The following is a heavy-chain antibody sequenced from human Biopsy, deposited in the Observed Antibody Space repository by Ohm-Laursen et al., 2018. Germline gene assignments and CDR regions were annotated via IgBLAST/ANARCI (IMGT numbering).Heavy chain of an antibody. Sequence: GSLRLSCAASGFTFSGFSMNWVRQAPGKGLEWVSSISASGNHIYYTDSVKGRFTVSRDNGKNSVYLQKNSLRVEDTAVYYCARDGEAKYCKHGVCPSDFWGQGTLVTVSS. CDR3: ARDGEAKYCKHGVCPSDF. D-gene: IGHD2-8*01. CDR1: GFTFSGFS. CDR2: ISASGNHI. J-gene: IGHJ4*02. V-gene: IGHV3-21*01.